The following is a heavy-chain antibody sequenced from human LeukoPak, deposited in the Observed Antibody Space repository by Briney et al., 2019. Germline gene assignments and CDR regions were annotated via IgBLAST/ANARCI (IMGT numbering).Heavy chain of an antibody. Sequence: ASVKVSCKASGYTFTSYYMHWVRQAPGQGLEWMGWINPNSGGTNYAQKFQGRVTMTRNTSISTAYMELSRLRSDDTAVYYCASSIKWELLGYFDYWGQGTLVTVSS. V-gene: IGHV1-2*02. D-gene: IGHD1-26*01. J-gene: IGHJ4*02. CDR3: ASSIKWELLGYFDY. CDR2: INPNSGGT. CDR1: GYTFTSYY.